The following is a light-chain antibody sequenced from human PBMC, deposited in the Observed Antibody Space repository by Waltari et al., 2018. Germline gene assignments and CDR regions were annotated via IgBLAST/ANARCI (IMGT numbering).Light chain of an antibody. J-gene: IGLJ1*01. Sequence: QSALTQPPSASGSPGQSLTISCTGTSTAVGSDYTYVPWYQQHPGKAPKLNIHEVSKRPSGVPDRFSGSKSGNTASLTVSGLQAEDEADYYCSSYAGSNTDVFGTGTRVTV. CDR2: EVS. CDR3: SSYAGSNTDV. CDR1: STAVGSDYTY. V-gene: IGLV2-8*01.